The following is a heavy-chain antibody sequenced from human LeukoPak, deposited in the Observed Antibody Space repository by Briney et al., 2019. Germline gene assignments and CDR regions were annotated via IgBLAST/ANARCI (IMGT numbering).Heavy chain of an antibody. CDR3: AKDYSNYDRFEY. CDR1: GFTFSSYA. V-gene: IGHV3-23*01. Sequence: GGSLRLSCAASGFTFSSYAMSWVRQAPRKGLEWVSDISGTGGSIDYADSVKGRFTSSRDNSKNTLYLQMNSLRAEDTAVYYCAKDYSNYDRFEYWGQGTQVAVSS. CDR2: ISGTGGSI. D-gene: IGHD4-11*01. J-gene: IGHJ4*02.